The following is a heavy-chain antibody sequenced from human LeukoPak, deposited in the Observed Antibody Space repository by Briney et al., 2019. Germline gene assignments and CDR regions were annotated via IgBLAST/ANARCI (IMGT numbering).Heavy chain of an antibody. CDR3: ARSDYHNSGSHTVFDAFDI. J-gene: IGHJ3*02. CDR2: IYYNGNT. Sequence: SETLSLTCTVSGGSISSYYWSWIRQPPGKGLEWIGYIYYNGNTNYNPSLKSRVAISVDTSRNQFSLKLSSVTAADTAVYFCARSDYHNSGSHTVFDAFDIWGQGTRVTVSS. CDR1: GGSISSYY. V-gene: IGHV4-59*01. D-gene: IGHD3-10*01.